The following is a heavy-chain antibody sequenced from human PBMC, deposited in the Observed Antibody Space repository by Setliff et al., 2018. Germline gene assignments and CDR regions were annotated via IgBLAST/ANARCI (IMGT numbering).Heavy chain of an antibody. J-gene: IGHJ4*02. CDR2: SRNRLSGNFM. V-gene: IGHV3-72*01. CDR3: AGQGPIFGSGLIPGFDQ. Sequence: GGSLRLSCATSGFTFSDYSFDWVRQAPGKGLEWVGRSRNRLSGNFMEFAASVKGRFTILRDDSKNLVFLQMNSLKIEDMAMYFCAGQGPIFGSGLIPGFDQWGQGTMVTVSA. CDR1: GFTFSDYS. D-gene: IGHD3-3*01.